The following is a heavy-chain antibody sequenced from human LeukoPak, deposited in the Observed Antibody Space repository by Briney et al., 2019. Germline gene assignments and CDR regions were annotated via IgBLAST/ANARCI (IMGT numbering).Heavy chain of an antibody. V-gene: IGHV3-33*08. D-gene: IGHD6-6*01. CDR1: GFTFSSSA. Sequence: GRSLRLSCAASGFTFSSSAMFWVRQAPGKGLEWVAVIWYDGSNKYYADSVKGRFTISRDNSKNTLYLQMNSLRAEDTAVYYCATHSSSSKSEDYWGQGTLVTVSS. J-gene: IGHJ4*02. CDR3: ATHSSSSKSEDY. CDR2: IWYDGSNK.